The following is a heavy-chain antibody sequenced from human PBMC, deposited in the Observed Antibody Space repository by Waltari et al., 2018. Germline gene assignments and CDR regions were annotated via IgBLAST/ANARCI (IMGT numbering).Heavy chain of an antibody. D-gene: IGHD3-10*01. CDR2: ISGSGDNT. CDR1: GFAFSNYA. J-gene: IGHJ6*02. CDR3: AKDLTITMVQGVIPYYGMDV. Sequence: EVQLLESGGGLVQPGGSLRLSCAASGFAFSNYAMTWVRQAPGKGLGWVASISGSGDNTYYADSVKGRFTVSRDNSKNTLFLQMNSLRAEDRAVYFCAKDLTITMVQGVIPYYGMDVWGQGTTVTVSS. V-gene: IGHV3-23*01.